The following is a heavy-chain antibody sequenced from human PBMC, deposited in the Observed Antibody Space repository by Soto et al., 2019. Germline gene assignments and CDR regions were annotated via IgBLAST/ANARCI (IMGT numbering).Heavy chain of an antibody. V-gene: IGHV3-30*03. J-gene: IGHJ4*02. CDR1: GFSFRSYG. CDR2: ISYDGSNK. CDR3: SPGSYSSGWYFDF. D-gene: IGHD6-19*01. Sequence: GGSLRLSCAASGFSFRSYGMHWVRQAPGKGLEWVAVISYDGSNKYYADSVKGRFTISRDNSKNTLYPQMSSLRAEDTAVYYCSPGSYSSGWYFDFWGQGTLVTVSS.